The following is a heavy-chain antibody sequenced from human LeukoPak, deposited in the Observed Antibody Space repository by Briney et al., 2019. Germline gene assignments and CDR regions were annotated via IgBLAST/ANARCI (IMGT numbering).Heavy chain of an antibody. D-gene: IGHD2-2*01. V-gene: IGHV4-39*07. J-gene: IGHJ4*02. CDR1: GGSISSGGYY. CDR3: ARVYQSAEYYFDY. Sequence: SETLSLTCTVSGGSISSGGYYWGWIRQPPGKGLEWIGSIYYSGSAYYIPSLKSRVTISADTSKNQFSLKLSSVTAADTAVYYCARVYQSAEYYFDYWGQGNLVSVSS. CDR2: IYYSGSA.